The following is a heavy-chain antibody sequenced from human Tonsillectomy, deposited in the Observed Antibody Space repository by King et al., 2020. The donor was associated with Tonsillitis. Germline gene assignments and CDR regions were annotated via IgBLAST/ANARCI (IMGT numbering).Heavy chain of an antibody. Sequence: VQLVESGGGLVQPGGSLRLSCTASTFTFSSYAMSWVRQAPGKGLEWASGISGSGGSTFYADSVKGRFTISRDNSKNTLYVQMNSLSAEDTALYYCAKDRAAMITPTGSMDVWGQGTTVTVSS. CDR1: TFTFSSYA. J-gene: IGHJ6*02. CDR3: AKDRAAMITPTGSMDV. V-gene: IGHV3-23*04. D-gene: IGHD5-18*01. CDR2: ISGSGGST.